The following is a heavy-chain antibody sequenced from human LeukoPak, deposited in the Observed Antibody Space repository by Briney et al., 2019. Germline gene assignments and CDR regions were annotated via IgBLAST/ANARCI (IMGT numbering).Heavy chain of an antibody. CDR3: ARVGYYESSGYYEY. CDR1: GYTLTDYY. V-gene: IGHV1-2*06. CDR2: INPNSGGT. Sequence: ASVKVSCKASGYTLTDYYMHWVRQAPGQGLEWMGRINPNSGGTNYAQKFQGRVTMTRDTSIGTVYMELSRLRSDDTAVYYCARVGYYESSGYYEYWGQGTLVTVSS. J-gene: IGHJ4*02. D-gene: IGHD3-22*01.